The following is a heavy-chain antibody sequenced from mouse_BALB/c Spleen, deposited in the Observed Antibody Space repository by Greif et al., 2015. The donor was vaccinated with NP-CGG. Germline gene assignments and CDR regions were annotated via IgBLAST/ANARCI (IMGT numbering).Heavy chain of an antibody. CDR2: ISSGGSYT. CDR3: AKKGDYGYVGWYFDV. Sequence: EVKLVESGGDLVKPGGSLKLSCAASGFTFSSYGMSWVRQTPDKRLEWVATISSGGSYTYYPDSVKGRFTISRDNAKNTLYLQMSSLKSEDTAMYYCAKKGDYGYVGWYFDVWGAGTTVTVSS. CDR1: GFTFSSYG. J-gene: IGHJ1*01. D-gene: IGHD2-2*01. V-gene: IGHV5-6*01.